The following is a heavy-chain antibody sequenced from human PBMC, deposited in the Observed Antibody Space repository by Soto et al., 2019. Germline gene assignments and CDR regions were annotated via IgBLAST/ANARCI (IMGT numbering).Heavy chain of an antibody. CDR1: GGTFSTSA. J-gene: IGHJ6*02. Sequence: QVQLMQSGAEVKKPGSSVKVSCKASGGTFSTSAISWVRQAPGEGLEWVGGIMPVFATPDYAQKFQGRVTISADESTTTAYLELTSLTTDDTAVYYCARXKDRQQLGGNYYYILDVWGQGTAITVSS. D-gene: IGHD3-3*02. CDR3: ARXKDRQQLGGNYYYILDV. V-gene: IGHV1-69*12. CDR2: IMPVFATP.